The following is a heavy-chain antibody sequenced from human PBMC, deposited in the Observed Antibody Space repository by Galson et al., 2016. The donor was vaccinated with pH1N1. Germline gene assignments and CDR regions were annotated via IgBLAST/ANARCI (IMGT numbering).Heavy chain of an antibody. J-gene: IGHJ4*02. D-gene: IGHD3-16*01. CDR3: ARLSYSYGYPDY. V-gene: IGHV5-51*03. CDR2: IYPGDSAT. Sequence: QSGAEVKKPGESLKISCKGSEYRFDKHWIAWVRQMPGKGLECMGIIYPGDSATRYSPSFQGLVTISADKSIGTAYLQWSSLKASNSAMYFCARLSYSYGYPDYWGRGTLVTVSS. CDR1: EYRFDKHW.